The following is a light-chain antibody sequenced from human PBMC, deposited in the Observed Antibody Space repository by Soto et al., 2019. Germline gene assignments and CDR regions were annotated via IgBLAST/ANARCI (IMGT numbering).Light chain of an antibody. J-gene: IGKJ4*01. CDR3: QQYNNWPLT. CDR2: GSS. V-gene: IGKV3-15*01. Sequence: EKVMTQSPTILSVSPGERATLSCRASQSVNSNLAWYQQNPGQAPRLLIYGSSTRATGIPARFSGNGSGTEFTLTISILQSEDFAVYYCQQYNNWPLTFGGGTKVEI. CDR1: QSVNSN.